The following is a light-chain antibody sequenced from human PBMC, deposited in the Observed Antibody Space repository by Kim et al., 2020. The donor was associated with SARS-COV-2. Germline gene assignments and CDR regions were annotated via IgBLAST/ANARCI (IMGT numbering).Light chain of an antibody. J-gene: IGKJ2*01. CDR3: KQYNNRHPYT. V-gene: IGKV3-15*01. CDR2: GAS. CDR1: QCVSSN. Sequence: EIVMTQSPATLSVSPGARATLSSRASQCVSSNLAWYQQKPGQPPRLLIYGASSRVVGIPSRFSGSGSGTEFKLSISSLQSGVFAVYYCKQYNNRHPYTFGKGTKLEI.